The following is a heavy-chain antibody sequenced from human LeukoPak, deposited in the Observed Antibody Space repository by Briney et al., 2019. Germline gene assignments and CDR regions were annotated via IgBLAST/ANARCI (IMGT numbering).Heavy chain of an antibody. CDR1: GGSFSGYY. Sequence: SETLSLTCAVYGGSFSGYYWSWIRQPPGKGLEWIGEINHSGSTNYNPSLKSRVTISVDTSKNQFSPKLSSVTAADTAVYYCARHVKGVSYYDFWSGGYYCMDVWGKGTTVTVSS. CDR2: INHSGST. CDR3: ARHVKGVSYYDFWSGGYYCMDV. J-gene: IGHJ6*03. V-gene: IGHV4-34*01. D-gene: IGHD3-3*01.